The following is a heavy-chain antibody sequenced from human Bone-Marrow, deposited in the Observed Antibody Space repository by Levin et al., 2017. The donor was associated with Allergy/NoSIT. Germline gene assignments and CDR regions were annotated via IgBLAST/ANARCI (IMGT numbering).Heavy chain of an antibody. Sequence: GESLKISCEASGFTFSAHTMHWVRQAPGKGLEWVALISHSGSTQYYADSLKDRVSISRDNSKNTIYLQMSGLRSEDSAIFYCARDLGYSSSSDYNFYGVDVWGQGTTVTVSS. CDR3: ARDLGYSSSSDYNFYGVDV. J-gene: IGHJ6*02. CDR2: ISHSGSTQ. CDR1: GFTFSAHT. D-gene: IGHD2-15*01. V-gene: IGHV3-30-3*01.